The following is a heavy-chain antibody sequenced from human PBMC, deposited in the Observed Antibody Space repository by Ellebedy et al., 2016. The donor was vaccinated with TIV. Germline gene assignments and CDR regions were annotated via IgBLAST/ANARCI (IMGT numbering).Heavy chain of an antibody. J-gene: IGHJ4*02. V-gene: IGHV3-11*04. CDR2: ISSSGSTI. D-gene: IGHD1-26*01. Sequence: GESLKISCAASGFTFSDHYMSWIRQAPGKGLEWVSYISSSGSTIYYADSVKGRFTVSRDNAKNSLYLQMDSLSAEDTAIYYCARDWVGGAYWGQGTRVTVSS. CDR3: ARDWVGGAY. CDR1: GFTFSDHY.